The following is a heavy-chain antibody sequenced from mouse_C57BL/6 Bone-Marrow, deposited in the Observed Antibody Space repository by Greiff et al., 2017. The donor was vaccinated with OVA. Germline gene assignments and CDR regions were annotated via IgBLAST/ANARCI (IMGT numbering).Heavy chain of an antibody. J-gene: IGHJ2*01. D-gene: IGHD3-2*02. Sequence: VQLQQPGTELVKPGASVKLSCKASGYTFTSYWMHWVKQRPGQGLEWIGNINPSNGGTNYNEKFKSKATLTVDKSSSTAYMQLSSLTSEDSAVYYWARSREQLRLLLDYWGQGTTLTVSS. CDR3: ARSREQLRLLLDY. CDR2: INPSNGGT. CDR1: GYTFTSYW. V-gene: IGHV1-53*01.